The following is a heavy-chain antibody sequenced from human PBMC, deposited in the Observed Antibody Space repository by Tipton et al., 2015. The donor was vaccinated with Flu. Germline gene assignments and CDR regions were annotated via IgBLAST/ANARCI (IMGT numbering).Heavy chain of an antibody. CDR2: INQSGIT. CDR1: VGSFSGNH. J-gene: IGHJ3*01. D-gene: IGHD5/OR15-5a*01. V-gene: IGHV4-34*01. Sequence: TLSLTCAVYVGSFSGNHWNWIRQSPGKGLEWIGEINQSGITSYNPSLRSRVTISADTSKNQFSLRLRSVTAADTSVYYCARGLYLDLWGQGTVVAVSS. CDR3: ARGLYLDL.